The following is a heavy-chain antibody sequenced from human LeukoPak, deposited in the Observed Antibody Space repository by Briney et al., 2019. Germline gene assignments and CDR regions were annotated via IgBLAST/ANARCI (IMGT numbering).Heavy chain of an antibody. V-gene: IGHV4-38-2*01. D-gene: IGHD6-13*01. CDR1: GYSISSGYY. CDR3: ARQSATAAYDY. J-gene: IGHJ4*02. Sequence: SETLSLTCAVSGYSISSGYYWGWIRQPPGKGLEWIGSMYHGGSTFYNPSLRSRVTVLVDTSKNQVSLKLSSVTAADTAVYYCARQSATAAYDYWGQGTLVTVSS. CDR2: MYHGGST.